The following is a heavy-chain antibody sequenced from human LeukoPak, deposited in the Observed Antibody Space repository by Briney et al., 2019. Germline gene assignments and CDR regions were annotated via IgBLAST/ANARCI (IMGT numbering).Heavy chain of an antibody. CDR1: GYSFPNYG. Sequence: GSLKLSCKASGYSFPNYGITWVRQAPGQGPEWMGWISTDNGNTNYAQNVQDRVTMTTDTSTSTAYMELMSLRSDDTALYYCGRGWTYRLDYWGQGTLVTVSS. V-gene: IGHV1-18*01. D-gene: IGHD1-7*01. J-gene: IGHJ4*02. CDR3: GRGWTYRLDY. CDR2: ISTDNGNT.